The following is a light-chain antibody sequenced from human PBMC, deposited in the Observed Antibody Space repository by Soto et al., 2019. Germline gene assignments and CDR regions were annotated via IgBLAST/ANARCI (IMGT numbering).Light chain of an antibody. CDR2: GAS. Sequence: DIQMTQSPSTLAASVGDRVTITCRASQSISSYLAWYQQKPGRAPKLLIFGASTLQSGVPSRFSGSGSGTDFTLTISSLQPEDFATYFCQKLNAYPPWTFGQGTKVDI. J-gene: IGKJ1*01. CDR3: QKLNAYPPWT. CDR1: QSISSY. V-gene: IGKV1-9*01.